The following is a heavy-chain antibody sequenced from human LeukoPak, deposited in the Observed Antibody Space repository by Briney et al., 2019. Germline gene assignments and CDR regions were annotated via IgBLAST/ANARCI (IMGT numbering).Heavy chain of an antibody. CDR3: ATSYYDFWSGYSRAFDI. J-gene: IGHJ3*02. CDR2: MNPNSGRT. Sequence: ASVKVSCKASGYTFTSYDISWVRQATGQGLEWMGWMNPNSGRTEYAQKFQGRLSLTRNTSIATAYMELTSLRSEDTAVYYCATSYYDFWSGYSRAFDIWGQGTTVTVSS. V-gene: IGHV1-8*01. D-gene: IGHD3-3*01. CDR1: GYTFTSYD.